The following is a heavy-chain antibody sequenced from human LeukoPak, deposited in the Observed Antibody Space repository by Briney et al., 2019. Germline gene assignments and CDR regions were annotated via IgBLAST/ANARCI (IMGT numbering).Heavy chain of an antibody. CDR1: GFTFSNAW. CDR3: TSEGDGVVIPYYYGMDV. V-gene: IGHV3-15*01. D-gene: IGHD3-3*01. J-gene: IGHJ6*02. Sequence: PGGSLRLSCAASGFTFSNAWMSWVRQAPGKGLEWVGRIKSKTDGGTTDYAAPVKGRFTISRDDSKNTLYLQMNSLKTEDTAVYYCTSEGDGVVIPYYYGMDVWGQGTTVTVSS. CDR2: IKSKTDGGTT.